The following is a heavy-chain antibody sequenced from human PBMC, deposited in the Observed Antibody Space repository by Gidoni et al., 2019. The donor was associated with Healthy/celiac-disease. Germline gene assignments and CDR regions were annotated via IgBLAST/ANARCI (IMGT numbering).Heavy chain of an antibody. CDR1: RDSVSSHSAA. CDR3: ARVGSSSWYGWDAFDI. D-gene: IGHD6-13*01. CDR2: TYYRSKWYN. J-gene: IGHJ3*02. Sequence: QVQLQQSGPGLVKPSQTLSLTCAIYRDSVSSHSAAWNWIRQSPSRGLEWLGRTYYRSKWYNDYAVSVKSRITINPDTSKNQFSLQLNSVTPEDTAVYYCARVGSSSWYGWDAFDIWGQGTMVTVSS. V-gene: IGHV6-1*01.